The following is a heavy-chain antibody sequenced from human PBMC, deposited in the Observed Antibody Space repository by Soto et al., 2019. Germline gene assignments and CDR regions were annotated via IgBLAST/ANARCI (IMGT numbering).Heavy chain of an antibody. V-gene: IGHV1-46*01. D-gene: IGHD1-1*01. J-gene: IGHJ4*02. CDR1: GFTFTNYY. CDR3: ARDSGDTTLRQWGRSFHY. Sequence: QVQLVQSGAEVKKPGASVKVSCKASGFTFTNYYLHWVRQPPGQGLEWMGLINPSGGGTFYAQKFQGRVTANRDTSTGTVYMELSNLRSEDTAVYFCARDSGDTTLRQWGRSFHYWGQGTLVTVSS. CDR2: INPSGGGT.